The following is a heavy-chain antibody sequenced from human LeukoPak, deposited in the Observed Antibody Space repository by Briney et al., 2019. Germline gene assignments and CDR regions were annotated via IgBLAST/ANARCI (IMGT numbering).Heavy chain of an antibody. CDR2: ISSSGSTI. V-gene: IGHV3-11*01. J-gene: IGHJ3*02. CDR3: ARDGILWFGELHDAFDI. CDR1: GFTFSDYY. D-gene: IGHD3-10*01. Sequence: GGSLRLSCAASGFTFSDYYMSWIRQAPGKGLEWVSYISSSGSTIYYADSVKGRFTISRDNAKNSLYLQMDSLRAEDTAVYYCARDGILWFGELHDAFDIWGQGTMVTVSS.